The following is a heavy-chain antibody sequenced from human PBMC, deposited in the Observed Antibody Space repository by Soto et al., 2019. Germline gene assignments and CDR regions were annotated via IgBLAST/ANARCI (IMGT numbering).Heavy chain of an antibody. Sequence: QVQLVQSGAEVKKPGSSVKVSCKASGGIFSSYAISWVRQAPGQGLEWMGGIIPIFGTTNYAQKFQGRVTITADEATSTGYMELSSLRSEDTAVYYCASVYCTGGNCYRQFDYWGQGTLVTVSS. V-gene: IGHV1-69*12. CDR1: GGIFSSYA. CDR2: IIPIFGTT. D-gene: IGHD2-15*01. J-gene: IGHJ4*02. CDR3: ASVYCTGGNCYRQFDY.